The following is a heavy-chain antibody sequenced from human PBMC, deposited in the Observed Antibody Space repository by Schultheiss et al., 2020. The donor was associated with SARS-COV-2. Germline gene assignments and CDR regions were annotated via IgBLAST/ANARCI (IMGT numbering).Heavy chain of an antibody. Sequence: SETLSLTCAVYGGSFSGYYWSWIRQPPGKGLEWIGSIYHSGSTYYNPSLKSRVTISVDTSKNQFSLKLSSVTAADTAVYYCARPAEPDSGSYWHAFDIWGQGTMVTVSS. J-gene: IGHJ3*02. CDR2: IYHSGST. V-gene: IGHV4-34*01. CDR3: ARPAEPDSGSYWHAFDI. D-gene: IGHD1-26*01. CDR1: GGSFSGYY.